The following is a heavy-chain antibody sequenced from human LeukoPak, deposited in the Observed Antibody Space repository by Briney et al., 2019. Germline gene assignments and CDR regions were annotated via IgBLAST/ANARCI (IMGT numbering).Heavy chain of an antibody. CDR3: ARRAYLITMVRGVYNWFDP. J-gene: IGHJ5*02. CDR1: GFTFSDYY. Sequence: GGSLRLSCAASGFTFSDYYMSWIRQAPGKGLEWVSYISSSGSTIYYADSVKGRFTISRDNAKNSLYLQMNSLRAEDTAVYYCARRAYLITMVRGVYNWFDPWGQGTLVTVSS. V-gene: IGHV3-11*01. CDR2: ISSSGSTI. D-gene: IGHD3-10*01.